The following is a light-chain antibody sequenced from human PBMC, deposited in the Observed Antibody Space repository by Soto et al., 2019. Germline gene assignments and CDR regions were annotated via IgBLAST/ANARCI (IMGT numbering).Light chain of an antibody. CDR3: CSNAGTYVV. CDR2: DAT. V-gene: IGLV2-11*01. CDR1: SSDVGGYNY. Sequence: QSALTQPRSVSGSPGQSVTISCTGASSDVGGYNYVSWYQQYPGKVPKLMIYDATKRPSGVPDRFSGSESGNTASLTISGLQAEDEADYYCCSNAGTYVVFGGGTKVTVL. J-gene: IGLJ2*01.